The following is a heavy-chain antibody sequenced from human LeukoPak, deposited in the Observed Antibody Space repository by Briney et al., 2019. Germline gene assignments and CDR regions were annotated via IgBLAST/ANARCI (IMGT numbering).Heavy chain of an antibody. J-gene: IGHJ4*02. V-gene: IGHV3-30*02. Sequence: GGSLRLSCAASGFTFSSYGMHWVRQAPGKGLEWVAFIRYDGSNKYYADSVKGRFTISRDNSKNTLYLQMNSLRAEDTAVYYCAKDRAVATINPFDYWGQGTLVTVSS. CDR3: AKDRAVATINPFDY. CDR1: GFTFSSYG. D-gene: IGHD5-24*01. CDR2: IRYDGSNK.